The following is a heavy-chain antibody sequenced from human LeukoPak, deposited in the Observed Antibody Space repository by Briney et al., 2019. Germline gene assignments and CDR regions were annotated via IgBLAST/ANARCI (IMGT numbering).Heavy chain of an antibody. CDR1: GFKSSISA. V-gene: IGHV3-23*01. Sequence: GGSLRLSCAAFGFKSSISAMTWVRQAPGKGLEWVSAVSTTGSTYYADSVKSRFTISRDDSKNTVYLEMHSLRAEDTAIFYCARGQYSPSYWYFDLWGRGTLVTVSS. CDR3: ARGQYSPSYWYFDL. J-gene: IGHJ2*01. D-gene: IGHD5-12*01. CDR2: VSTTGST.